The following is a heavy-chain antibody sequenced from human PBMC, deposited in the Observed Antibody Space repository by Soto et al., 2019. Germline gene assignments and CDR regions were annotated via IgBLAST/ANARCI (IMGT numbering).Heavy chain of an antibody. CDR3: ARQAEGVYNCGY. CDR2: INAGNGNT. J-gene: IGHJ4*02. Sequence: GASVKVSCKASGYTFTSYAMHWLRQAPGQRLEWMGWINAGNGNTKYSQKFQGRVTITRDTSASTAYMELSSLRSEDTAVYYCARQAEGVYNCGYWGQGTLVTVSS. CDR1: GYTFTSYA. D-gene: IGHD3-10*01. V-gene: IGHV1-3*01.